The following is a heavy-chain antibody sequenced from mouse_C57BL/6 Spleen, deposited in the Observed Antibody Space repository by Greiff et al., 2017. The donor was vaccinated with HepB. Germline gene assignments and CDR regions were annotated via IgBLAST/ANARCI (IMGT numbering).Heavy chain of an antibody. Sequence: VKPGASVKLSCKASGYTFTSYWMQWVKQRPGQGLEWIGEIDPSDSYTNYNQKFKGKATLTVDTSSSTAYMQLSSLTSEDSAVYYCARRYDYDETWFAYWGQGTLVTVSA. CDR2: IDPSDSYT. J-gene: IGHJ3*01. CDR3: ARRYDYDETWFAY. CDR1: GYTFTSYW. D-gene: IGHD2-4*01. V-gene: IGHV1-50*01.